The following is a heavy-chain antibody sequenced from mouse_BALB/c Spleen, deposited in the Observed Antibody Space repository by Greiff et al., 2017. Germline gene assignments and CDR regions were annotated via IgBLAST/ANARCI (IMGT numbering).Heavy chain of an antibody. D-gene: IGHD2-4*01. Sequence: EVKLQESGGGLVKPGGSLKLSCAASGFTFSSYTMSWVRQTPEKRLEWVATISSGGSYTYYPDSVKGRFTISRDNAKNTLYLQMSSLKSEDTAMYYCTRVMITYYAMDYWGQGTSVTVSS. V-gene: IGHV5-6-4*01. CDR1: GFTFSSYT. CDR2: ISSGGSYT. CDR3: TRVMITYYAMDY. J-gene: IGHJ4*01.